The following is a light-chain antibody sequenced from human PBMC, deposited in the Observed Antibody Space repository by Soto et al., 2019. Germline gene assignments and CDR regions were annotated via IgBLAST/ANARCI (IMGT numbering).Light chain of an antibody. CDR2: DNE. J-gene: IGLJ1*01. CDR1: RSNIGDNY. CDR3: GTWDTSLSTYV. Sequence: QSVLTQPPSVSAAPGQKVTISCSGTRSNIGDNYVSWYQRLPGTAPKLLISDNERRPSGIPDRFSGSKSATTATLAITGLQTGDEAEYYCGTWDTSLSTYVFAAGTKGTVL. V-gene: IGLV1-51*01.